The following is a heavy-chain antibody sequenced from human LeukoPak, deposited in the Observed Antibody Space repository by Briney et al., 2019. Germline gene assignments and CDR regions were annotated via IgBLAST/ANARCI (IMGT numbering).Heavy chain of an antibody. J-gene: IGHJ4*02. CDR3: AKNSGGQWLVHHYFDY. CDR2: IWYDGSNK. V-gene: IGHV3-33*06. CDR1: GFAFSSYG. Sequence: PGGSLRLSCAASGFAFSSYGMHWVRQAPGKGLEWVAVIWYDGSNKYYADSVKGRFTISRDNSKNTLYLQMNSLRAEDTAVYYCAKNSGGQWLVHHYFDYWGQGTLVTVSS. D-gene: IGHD6-19*01.